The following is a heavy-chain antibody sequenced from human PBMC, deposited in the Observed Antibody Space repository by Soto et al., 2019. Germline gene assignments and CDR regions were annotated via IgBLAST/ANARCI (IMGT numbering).Heavy chain of an antibody. V-gene: IGHV1-69*13. Sequence: SVKVSCKDSGGTFSSYAISWVLQSPGLGLEWMGGIIPIFGTANYAQKFQGRVTITADESTSTAYMELSSLRSEDTAVYYCALWAMGYDSSGYYYYGMDVWGQGTTVTVSS. CDR3: ALWAMGYDSSGYYYYGMDV. D-gene: IGHD3-22*01. J-gene: IGHJ6*02. CDR2: IIPIFGTA. CDR1: GGTFSSYA.